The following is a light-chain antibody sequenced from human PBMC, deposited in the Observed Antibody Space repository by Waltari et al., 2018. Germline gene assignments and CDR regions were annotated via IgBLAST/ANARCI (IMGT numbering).Light chain of an antibody. CDR3: QQYNSYSSQFT. CDR1: QSIRSW. Sequence: DVQMTQSHSTLSASVGDRVTITSRASQSIRSWLAWYQQKPGKAPKLLIYKASSLESGVPSRFSGSGSGTEFTLTISSLQPDDFATYYCQQYNSYSSQFTFGPGTKVDIK. J-gene: IGKJ3*01. CDR2: KAS. V-gene: IGKV1-5*03.